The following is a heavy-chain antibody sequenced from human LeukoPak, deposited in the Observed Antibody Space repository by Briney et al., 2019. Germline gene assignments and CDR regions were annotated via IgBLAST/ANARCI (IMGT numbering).Heavy chain of an antibody. J-gene: IGHJ4*02. V-gene: IGHV3-48*01. D-gene: IGHD3-3*01. CDR1: GFTFSSYS. Sequence: GSLRLSCAASGFTFSSYSMNWVRQAPGKGLEWVSYISSSSSTIYYADSVEGRFTISRDNAKNSLYLQMNSLRAEDTAVYYCAMFTIFGVVSYFDYWGQGTLVTVSS. CDR3: AMFTIFGVVSYFDY. CDR2: ISSSSSTI.